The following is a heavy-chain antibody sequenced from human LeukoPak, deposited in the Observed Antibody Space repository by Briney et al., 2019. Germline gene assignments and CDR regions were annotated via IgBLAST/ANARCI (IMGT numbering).Heavy chain of an antibody. Sequence: SETLSLTCTVSGGSISSSSYYWGWIRHPPGKGLEWIGSIYYSGSTYYNPSLKSRVTISVDTSKNQFSLKLSSVTAADTAVYYCARQGILWFGESSDYWGQGTLVTVSS. CDR2: IYYSGST. J-gene: IGHJ4*02. D-gene: IGHD3-10*01. CDR3: ARQGILWFGESSDY. CDR1: GGSISSSSYY. V-gene: IGHV4-39*01.